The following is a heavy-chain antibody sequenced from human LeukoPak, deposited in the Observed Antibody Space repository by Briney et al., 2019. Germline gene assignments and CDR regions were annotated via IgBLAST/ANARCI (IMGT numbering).Heavy chain of an antibody. J-gene: IGHJ5*02. V-gene: IGHV4-39*07. CDR2: IYYSGST. CDR1: GGSISSSSYY. CDR3: ARKGYCSGGSCEWGNWFDP. D-gene: IGHD2-15*01. Sequence: PSETLSLTCTVSGGSISSSSYYWGWIRQPPGKGLEWVGSIYYSGSTYYTPSLKSRVTISVDTSKNQFSLKLNSVTAADTAVYYCARKGYCSGGSCEWGNWFDPWGQGTLVTVSS.